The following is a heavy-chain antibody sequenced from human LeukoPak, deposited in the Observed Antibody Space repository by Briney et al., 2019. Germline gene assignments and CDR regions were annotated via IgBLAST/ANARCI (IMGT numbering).Heavy chain of an antibody. V-gene: IGHV3-23*01. J-gene: IGHJ6*03. CDR2: ISGSGGST. D-gene: IGHD3-10*01. CDR3: ASHYYGSGQKADYYFYYYMDV. Sequence: GGSLRLSCAASGFTFSSYAMSWVRQAPGKGLEWVSAISGSGGSTYYADSVKGRFTISRDNSKNTLYLQMNSLRAEDTAVYYCASHYYGSGQKADYYFYYYMDVWGTGTAVTVS. CDR1: GFTFSSYA.